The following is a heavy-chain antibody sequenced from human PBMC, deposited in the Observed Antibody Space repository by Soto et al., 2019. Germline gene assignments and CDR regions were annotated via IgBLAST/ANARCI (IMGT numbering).Heavy chain of an antibody. J-gene: IGHJ3*02. CDR2: IIPIFGTA. D-gene: IGHD6-19*01. V-gene: IGHV1-69*13. Sequence: SVKVSCKASGGTFSSYAISWVRQAPGQGLEWMGGIIPIFGTANYAQKFQGRVTITADESTSTAYMELSSLRSEDTAVYYCARVLSSGWSAYDAFDIWGQGTMVTVSS. CDR1: GGTFSSYA. CDR3: ARVLSSGWSAYDAFDI.